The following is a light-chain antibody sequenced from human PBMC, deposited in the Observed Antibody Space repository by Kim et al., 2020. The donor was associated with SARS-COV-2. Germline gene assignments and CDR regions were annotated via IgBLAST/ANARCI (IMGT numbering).Light chain of an antibody. Sequence: VSPGQTANITCAGDKLGDKYVGWYQQKPGQSPVLVIYQDSKRPSGIPVRFSGSNSGNTATLTISATQAMDEADYYCQAWDVSTGVFGGGTQLTVL. CDR2: QDS. CDR3: QAWDVSTGV. CDR1: KLGDKY. V-gene: IGLV3-1*01. J-gene: IGLJ2*01.